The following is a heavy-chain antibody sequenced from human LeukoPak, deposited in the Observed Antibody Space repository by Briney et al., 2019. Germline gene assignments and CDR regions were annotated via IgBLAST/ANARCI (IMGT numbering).Heavy chain of an antibody. J-gene: IGHJ5*02. D-gene: IGHD6-13*01. V-gene: IGHV1-18*01. CDR2: ISAYNGNT. CDR3: ARDIRTYSSNWYRWFDP. Sequence: GASVKVSCKASGYTFTSYGISWVRQAPGQGLEWMGWISAYNGNTNYAQKLQGRVTMTTDTSTSTAYMELRSLRSDDTAVYYCARDIRTYSSNWYRWFDPWGQGTLVTVSS. CDR1: GYTFTSYG.